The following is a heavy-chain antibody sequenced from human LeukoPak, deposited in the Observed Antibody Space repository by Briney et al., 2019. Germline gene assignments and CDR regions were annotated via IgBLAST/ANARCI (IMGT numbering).Heavy chain of an antibody. CDR1: GGSISHYY. Sequence: SENLSLTCTVSGGSISHYYWSWSRQSPGKGLEWIGYIYYSGTTNYNPSLKSRVTISVDTSRNQFSLQLRSVTAADTAVYYCAREDPQTTVPEGMDVWGQGTTVIVSS. D-gene: IGHD4-17*01. CDR3: AREDPQTTVPEGMDV. CDR2: IYYSGTT. V-gene: IGHV4-59*01. J-gene: IGHJ6*02.